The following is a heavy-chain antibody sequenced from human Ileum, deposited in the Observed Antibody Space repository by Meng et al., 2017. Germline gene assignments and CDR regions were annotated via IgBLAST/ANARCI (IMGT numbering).Heavy chain of an antibody. Sequence: GESLKISCAASGFSFRSYEMHWVRQAPGKGLEWVSFISPGGDTVLYADSVKGRFTISRDNAKTSLYLHMNSLRAEDTAVYYCAREDKVSGFSGFDIWGQGTMVTGSS. V-gene: IGHV3-48*03. D-gene: IGHD6-19*01. CDR3: AREDKVSGFSGFDI. CDR2: ISPGGDTV. CDR1: GFSFRSYE. J-gene: IGHJ3*02.